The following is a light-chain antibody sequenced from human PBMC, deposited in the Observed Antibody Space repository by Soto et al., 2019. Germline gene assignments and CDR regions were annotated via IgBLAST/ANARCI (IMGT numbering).Light chain of an antibody. Sequence: EIVMTQSPATLSVSPGERATLSCRASQSVSSNLAWYQQKPGQAPRLLIYSASTRATGIPARFSGSWSGTEFTLTISSLQSEDFAVYYCQQYNNWPRTFGQGTKLEIK. CDR2: SAS. CDR3: QQYNNWPRT. V-gene: IGKV3-15*01. J-gene: IGKJ2*01. CDR1: QSVSSN.